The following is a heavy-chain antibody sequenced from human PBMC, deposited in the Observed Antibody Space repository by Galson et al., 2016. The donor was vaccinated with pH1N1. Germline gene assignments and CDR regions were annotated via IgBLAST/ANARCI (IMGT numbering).Heavy chain of an antibody. CDR2: ISWNGATT. V-gene: IGHV3-20*04. CDR3: ARASELGSYFDY. CDR1: GFTFDDYG. Sequence: SLRLSCAASGFTFDDYGMRWVRQGPGKGLEWISGISWNGATTGYADSVRGRFTISRDNAKNSLYLQMNGLRAEDTALYYCARASELGSYFDYWGQGTLVTVSS. J-gene: IGHJ4*02. D-gene: IGHD7-27*01.